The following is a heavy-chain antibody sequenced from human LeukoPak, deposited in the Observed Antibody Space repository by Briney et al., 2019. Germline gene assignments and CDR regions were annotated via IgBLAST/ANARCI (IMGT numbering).Heavy chain of an antibody. D-gene: IGHD3-22*01. CDR1: GFTFXDYY. Sequence: GGSLRLSCAASGFTFXDYYMSWIRQAPGKGLEWVSYISSSGSTIYYADSVKGRFTISRDNAKNSLYLQMNSLRAEDTAVYYCARGKFDASGYYQQFEFWGPGTLVTVSP. CDR2: ISSSGSTI. J-gene: IGHJ4*02. CDR3: ARGKFDASGYYQQFEF. V-gene: IGHV3-11*01.